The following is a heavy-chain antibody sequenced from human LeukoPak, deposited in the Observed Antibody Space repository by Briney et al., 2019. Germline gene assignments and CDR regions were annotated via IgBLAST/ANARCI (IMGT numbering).Heavy chain of an antibody. Sequence: GGSLRLSCVTSGFNFSTFVMNWVRQAPGKGLEWISSISGGGSIPYYADSVKGRFTVSRDNSKNTFSLHMNSLRAEDTALYYCAKDGRFGDFDHWGQGTLVAVSS. CDR2: ISGGGSIP. CDR1: GFNFSTFV. V-gene: IGHV3-23*01. CDR3: AKDGRFGDFDH. J-gene: IGHJ4*02. D-gene: IGHD2-15*01.